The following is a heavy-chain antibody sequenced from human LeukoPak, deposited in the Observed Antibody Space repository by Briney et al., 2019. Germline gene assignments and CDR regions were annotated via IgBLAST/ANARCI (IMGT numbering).Heavy chain of an antibody. Sequence: PSETLSLTCAVYGGSFSGYYWSWIRQPPGKGLEWIGEINHSGSTNYNPSLKSRVTISVDTSKNQFSLKLSSVTAADTAVYYCARRRMWSPPPDYWGQGTLVTVSS. CDR2: INHSGST. CDR1: GGSFSGYY. V-gene: IGHV4-34*01. D-gene: IGHD2-21*01. CDR3: ARRRMWSPPPDY. J-gene: IGHJ4*02.